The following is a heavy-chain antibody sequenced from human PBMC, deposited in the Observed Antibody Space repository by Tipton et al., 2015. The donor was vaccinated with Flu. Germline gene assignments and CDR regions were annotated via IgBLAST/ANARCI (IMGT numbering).Heavy chain of an antibody. D-gene: IGHD3-10*01. J-gene: IGHJ4*02. CDR3: ARGSGSGTYMIFDF. V-gene: IGHV4-4*07. CDR2: MYTTGTT. CDR1: GGSLSSFY. Sequence: LRLSCNVSGGSLSSFYWSWIRQPAGKGLEWIGRMYTTGTTKYNPSLKSRVTMSIDTSKKQFSLKLTSGTAADTAMYYCARGSGSGTYMIFDFWGQGTQVTISS.